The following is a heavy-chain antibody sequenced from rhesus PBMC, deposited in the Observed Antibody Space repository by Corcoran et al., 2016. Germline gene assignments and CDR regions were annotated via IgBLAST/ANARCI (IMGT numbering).Heavy chain of an antibody. CDR3: TRSAPEAGIDAFDF. V-gene: IGHV4-127*01. CDR1: DYSISSSYG. J-gene: IGHJ3*01. D-gene: IGHD6-31*01. Sequence: QVQLRESGPGLVKPSETLSLTCVVSDYSISSSYGWTWIRQSPGKGLGWIGCIGGNNAPNYQTPSLQGRMIISKDTSKNQFSLNLNSVTAADTAIYYCTRSAPEAGIDAFDFWGQGLRVTVSS. CDR2: IGGNNAPN.